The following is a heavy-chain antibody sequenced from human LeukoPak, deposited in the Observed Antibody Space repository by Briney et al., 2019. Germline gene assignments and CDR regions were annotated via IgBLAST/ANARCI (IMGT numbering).Heavy chain of an antibody. CDR3: ASTPHYYGSGSYYPKQFDY. J-gene: IGHJ4*02. D-gene: IGHD3-10*01. CDR2: IYYSGST. CDR1: GGSISSSSYY. V-gene: IGHV4-61*05. Sequence: SETLSLTCTVSGGSISSSSYYWGWIRQPPGKRLEWIGYIYYSGSTNYNPSLKSRVTISVDTSKNQFSLKLSSVTAADTAVYYCASTPHYYGSGSYYPKQFDYWGQGTLVTVSS.